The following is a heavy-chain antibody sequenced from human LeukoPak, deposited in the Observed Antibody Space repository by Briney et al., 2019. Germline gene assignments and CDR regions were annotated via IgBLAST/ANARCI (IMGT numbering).Heavy chain of an antibody. CDR3: ARAGYSKGFDY. D-gene: IGHD6-13*01. CDR2: TRNKGHGYIT. Sequence: GRSLRPSCAASGFTLTDHYMDWVRQAPGMGLEWVARTRNKGHGYITEYAASVKGRFTISRDDSKNSLYLQMNSLKTEDTAVYYCARAGYSKGFDYWGQGTLVTVSS. V-gene: IGHV3-72*01. J-gene: IGHJ4*02. CDR1: GFTLTDHY.